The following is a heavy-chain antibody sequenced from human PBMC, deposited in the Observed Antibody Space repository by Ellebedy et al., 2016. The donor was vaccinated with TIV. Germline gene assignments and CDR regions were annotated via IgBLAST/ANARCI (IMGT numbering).Heavy chain of an antibody. CDR1: GFSLNNIIMG. V-gene: IGHV2-26*01. CDR2: SYSNDEK. J-gene: IGHJ4*02. D-gene: IGHD2-21*02. Sequence: SGPTLVKPTETLTLTCTVSGFSLNNIIMGVSWIRQAPGKALEWLAHSYSNDEKSYSISLKSRLGISRDTSKSQVVLTMTNMDPVDTGTYYCARALKYCGGDCTYKFDYWGQGTPVTVSS. CDR3: ARALKYCGGDCTYKFDY.